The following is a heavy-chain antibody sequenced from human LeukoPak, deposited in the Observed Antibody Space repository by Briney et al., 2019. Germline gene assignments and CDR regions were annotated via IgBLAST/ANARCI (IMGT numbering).Heavy chain of an antibody. Sequence: GESLKISCKGSGYSFTSYWIGWVRQMPGKGLEWMGIIYHGDSDTRYSPSFQGQVTISADKSISTAYLQWSSLKASDTAMYYCARQCCMVGGTIDYWGQGTLVTVSS. CDR3: ARQCCMVGGTIDY. D-gene: IGHD1-26*01. CDR2: IYHGDSDT. V-gene: IGHV5-51*01. CDR1: GYSFTSYW. J-gene: IGHJ4*02.